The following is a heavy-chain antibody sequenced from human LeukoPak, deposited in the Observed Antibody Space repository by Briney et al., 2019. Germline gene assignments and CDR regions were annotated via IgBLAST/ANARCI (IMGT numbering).Heavy chain of an antibody. Sequence: ASVKVSCEASGYTFTGYYMHWVRQAPGQGLEWMGWINPNSGGTNYAQKFQGRVTMTRDTSISTAYMELSRLRSDDTAVYYCAAHRYSGSFLFDYWGQGTLVTVSS. CDR2: INPNSGGT. D-gene: IGHD1-26*01. V-gene: IGHV1-2*02. CDR1: GYTFTGYY. J-gene: IGHJ4*02. CDR3: AAHRYSGSFLFDY.